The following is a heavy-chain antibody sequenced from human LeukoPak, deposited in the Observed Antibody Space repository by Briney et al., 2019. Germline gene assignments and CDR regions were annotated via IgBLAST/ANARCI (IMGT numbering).Heavy chain of an antibody. Sequence: GGSLRLSCAASAFSVGSNYMTWVRQAPGKGLEWVSSISSSSSYIYYADSVKGRFTISRDNAKNSLYLQMNSLRAEDTAVYYCATSTVVTPPYYYYYMDVWGKGTTVTVSS. CDR2: ISSSSSYI. CDR1: AFSVGSNY. J-gene: IGHJ6*03. CDR3: ATSTVVTPPYYYYYMDV. V-gene: IGHV3-21*01. D-gene: IGHD4-23*01.